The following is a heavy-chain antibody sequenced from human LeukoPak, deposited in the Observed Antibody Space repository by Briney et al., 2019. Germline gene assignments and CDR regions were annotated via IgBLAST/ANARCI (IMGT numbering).Heavy chain of an antibody. CDR3: ASGTGPTPLYYFDY. Sequence: SETLSLTCAVYGGSFSGYYWSWIRQPPGKGLEWIGEINHSGSTNYNPSLKRRVTISVDTSKNQFSLKLSSVTAADTAVYYCASGTGPTPLYYFDYWGQGTLVTVSS. J-gene: IGHJ4*02. V-gene: IGHV4-34*01. D-gene: IGHD1-14*01. CDR1: GGSFSGYY. CDR2: INHSGST.